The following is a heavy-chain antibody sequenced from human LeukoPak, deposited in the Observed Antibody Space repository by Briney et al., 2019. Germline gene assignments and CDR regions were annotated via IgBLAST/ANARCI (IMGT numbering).Heavy chain of an antibody. V-gene: IGHV3-23*01. Sequence: GGPLRLSCGASGFTFSSHAMSWVRQAPGKGLEWVPAISGSGGSTYYADSVKGRFTISRDNSENPLYLQMNSLRAEDTAVYYCAKDASIAARFFDYWGQGTLVTVSS. CDR2: ISGSGGST. J-gene: IGHJ4*02. CDR3: AKDASIAARFFDY. D-gene: IGHD6-6*01. CDR1: GFTFSSHA.